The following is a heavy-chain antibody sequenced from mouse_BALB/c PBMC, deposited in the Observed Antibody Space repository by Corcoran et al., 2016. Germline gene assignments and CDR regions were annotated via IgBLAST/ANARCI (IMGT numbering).Heavy chain of an antibody. V-gene: IGHV9-3*02. CDR2: INTNTGEP. Sequence: QIQLVQSGPELKKPGETVKISCKASGYTFTNYGMNWVKQAPGKGLKWMGWINTNTGEPTYAEEFKGRFAFSLETSASTAYLQINNLKNEDTATYFCARKFYYGNSHWYFDVWGAGTTVTVSS. J-gene: IGHJ1*01. CDR1: GYTFTNYG. D-gene: IGHD2-1*01. CDR3: ARKFYYGNSHWYFDV.